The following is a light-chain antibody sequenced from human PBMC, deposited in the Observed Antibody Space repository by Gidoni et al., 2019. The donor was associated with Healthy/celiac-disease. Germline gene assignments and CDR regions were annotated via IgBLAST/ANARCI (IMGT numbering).Light chain of an antibody. J-gene: IGKJ1*01. CDR3: QQRSNWPPWT. CDR1: QSVSSY. Sequence: EIVLTQSLAPLSLSPGERATLSCRASQSVSSYLAWYQQKPGQAPRLLIYDASNRATGIPARFSGSGCGTGFTLTISSLGPEDYAVYYCQQRSNWPPWTFGQGTKVEIK. V-gene: IGKV3-11*01. CDR2: DAS.